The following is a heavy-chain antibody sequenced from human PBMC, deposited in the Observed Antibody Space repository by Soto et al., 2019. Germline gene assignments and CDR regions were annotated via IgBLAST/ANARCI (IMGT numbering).Heavy chain of an antibody. CDR1: GFTFSSYS. CDR2: ISSSSSYI. CDR3: ASDGVGATKEFDY. V-gene: IGHV3-21*01. J-gene: IGHJ4*02. Sequence: PGGSLRLSCAASGFTFSSYSMNWVRQAPGKGLEWVSSISSSSSYIYYADSVKGRFTISRDNAKNSLYLQMNSLRAEDTAVYYCASDGVGATKEFDYWGQGTLVTVSS. D-gene: IGHD1-26*01.